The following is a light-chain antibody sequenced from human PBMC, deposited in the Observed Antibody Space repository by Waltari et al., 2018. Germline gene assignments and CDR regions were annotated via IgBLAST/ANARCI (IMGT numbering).Light chain of an antibody. CDR2: DVN. Sequence: QSALTQPRSVSASPGQSVTIPCTGINDDVGGYTYFPWYLQHPGQAPKLLIYDVNKRPSGVPDRFSGSSSGSTASLTIAGLQTEDEAHYYCCSYAGSRKVFGGGTKLTVL. J-gene: IGLJ2*01. CDR3: CSYAGSRKV. V-gene: IGLV2-11*01. CDR1: NDDVGGYTY.